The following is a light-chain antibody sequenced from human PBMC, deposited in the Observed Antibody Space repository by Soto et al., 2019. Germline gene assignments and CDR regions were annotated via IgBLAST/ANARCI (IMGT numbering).Light chain of an antibody. CDR1: QPISSW. V-gene: IGKV1-5*01. J-gene: IGKJ1*01. Sequence: DIQMTQSPPTLSASVGDRVTITCRASQPISSWLAWYHQKPGKAPKLLIYDASNLESGVPSRFSGSGSGTELTITISSLQPEDFGIYYCQQYENYWTFGQGTKVEIK. CDR3: QQYENYWT. CDR2: DAS.